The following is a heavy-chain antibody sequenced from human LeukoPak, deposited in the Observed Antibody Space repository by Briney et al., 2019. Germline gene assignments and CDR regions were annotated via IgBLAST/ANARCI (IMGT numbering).Heavy chain of an antibody. J-gene: IGHJ5*02. CDR3: AIDSVVIKSRWFDP. Sequence: SETLSLTCTVSGGSISSYYWSWIRQPPGKGLEWIGYIYYSGSTNYNPSLKSRVTISVDTSKNQFSLKLSSVTAAYTAVYYCAIDSVVIKSRWFDPWGQGTLVTVSS. D-gene: IGHD6-6*01. CDR1: GGSISSYY. V-gene: IGHV4-59*01. CDR2: IYYSGST.